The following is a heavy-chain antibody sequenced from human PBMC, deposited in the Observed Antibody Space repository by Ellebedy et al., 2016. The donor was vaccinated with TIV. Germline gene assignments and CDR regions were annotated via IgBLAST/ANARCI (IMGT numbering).Heavy chain of an antibody. CDR2: IYYSGST. CDR3: ARVSLWFGELFRGGWFDP. D-gene: IGHD3-10*01. V-gene: IGHV4-59*01. Sequence: SETLSLTXTVSGGSISSYYWSWIRQPPGKGLEWIGYIYYSGSTNYNPSLKSRVTISVDTSKNQFSLKLSSVTAADTAVYYCARVSLWFGELFRGGWFDPWGQGTLVTVSS. CDR1: GGSISSYY. J-gene: IGHJ5*02.